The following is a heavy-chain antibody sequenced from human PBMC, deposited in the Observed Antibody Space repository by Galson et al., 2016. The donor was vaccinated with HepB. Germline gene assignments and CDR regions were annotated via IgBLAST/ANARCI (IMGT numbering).Heavy chain of an antibody. D-gene: IGHD6-19*01. CDR1: GGTFRSFA. J-gene: IGHJ6*01. CDR2: VIPLFGTA. Sequence: SVKVSCKASGGTFRSFALVWVRQAPGQGLEWVGGVIPLFGTANYAQKFQDRVTITADDATSTVYMELRSLRSEDTAIYYCARYESSGWFSYYYHAMDVWGQGTTVTVSS. V-gene: IGHV1-69*13. CDR3: ARYESSGWFSYYYHAMDV.